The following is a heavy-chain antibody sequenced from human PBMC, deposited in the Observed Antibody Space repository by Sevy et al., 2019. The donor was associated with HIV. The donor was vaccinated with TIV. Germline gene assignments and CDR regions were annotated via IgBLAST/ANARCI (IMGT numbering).Heavy chain of an antibody. V-gene: IGHV3-23*01. Sequence: GGSLRLSCAASGITFSSHAMSWVRRAPGKGLEWVSTIFGSGGVTYYADSVKGRFTISRDYSKNTLYLQMDSLRAEDTAVYYCAGGRYDSSGSFDAFDLWGQGTTVTVSS. CDR1: GITFSSHA. CDR3: AGGRYDSSGSFDAFDL. D-gene: IGHD3-22*01. CDR2: IFGSGGVT. J-gene: IGHJ3*01.